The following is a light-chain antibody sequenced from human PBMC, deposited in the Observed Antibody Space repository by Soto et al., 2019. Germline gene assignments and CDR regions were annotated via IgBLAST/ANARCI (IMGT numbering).Light chain of an antibody. Sequence: DSQKTQCPATRCACVGDRGTITCRASQSIRHYLAWYQQMPGKAPKLLIYGASTLQSGVPSRFSGSGSGTEFTLTISSLQPDDFGTYFCQHHNSYSQTFGQGTKVE. CDR1: QSIRHY. CDR2: GAS. CDR3: QHHNSYSQT. J-gene: IGKJ1*01. V-gene: IGKV1-5*01.